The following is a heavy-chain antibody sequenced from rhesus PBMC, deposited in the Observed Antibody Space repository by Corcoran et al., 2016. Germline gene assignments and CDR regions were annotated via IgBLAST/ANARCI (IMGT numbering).Heavy chain of an antibody. Sequence: QVQLVQSGAEVKKPGASVTLSCKASVDTVTIYYLTWVRQAPGQVREWMGWINPSNCNTGYAQKFQGRVTMTRDTSTSTAYMELSSLRSEDTAVYYCARQYSNYVGHFDYWGQGVLVTVSS. D-gene: IGHD4-23*01. CDR3: ARQYSNYVGHFDY. CDR1: VDTVTIYY. J-gene: IGHJ4*01. V-gene: IGHV1S9*01. CDR2: INPSNCNT.